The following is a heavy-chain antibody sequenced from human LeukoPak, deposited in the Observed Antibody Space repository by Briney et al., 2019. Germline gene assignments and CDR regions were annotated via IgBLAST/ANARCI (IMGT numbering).Heavy chain of an antibody. D-gene: IGHD3-22*01. V-gene: IGHV4-34*01. CDR2: INHSGST. J-gene: IGHJ6*02. Sequence: SETLSLTCAVYGGSFSGYYWSWIRQPPGKGLEWIGEINHSGSTNYNPSLKSRVTISVDTSKNQFSLKLSSVTAADTAVYYCARVAHSSGPNYYYYYGMDVWGQGTTVTVSS. CDR3: ARVAHSSGPNYYYYYGMDV. CDR1: GGSFSGYY.